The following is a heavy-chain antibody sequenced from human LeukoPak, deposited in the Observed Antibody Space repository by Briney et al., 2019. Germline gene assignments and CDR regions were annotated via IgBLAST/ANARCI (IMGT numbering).Heavy chain of an antibody. CDR1: GASIRSGGDY. Sequence: SETLSLTCTVSGASIRSGGDYWSWIRQRPGKGLEWIGYIYYNGNPYYNPSLKGRVTISVDTSKNQFSLKLSSVTAADTAVYYCARGITMIRGWFEPWGQGTLVTVSS. D-gene: IGHD3-10*01. J-gene: IGHJ5*02. V-gene: IGHV4-31*03. CDR2: IYYNGNP. CDR3: ARGITMIRGWFEP.